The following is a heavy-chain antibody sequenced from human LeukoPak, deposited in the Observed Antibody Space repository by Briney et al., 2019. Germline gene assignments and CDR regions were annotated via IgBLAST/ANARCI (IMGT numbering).Heavy chain of an antibody. CDR3: ARDRVYDSSGYSDY. CDR2: IYHSGST. V-gene: IGHV4-4*02. J-gene: IGHJ4*02. Sequence: SGTLSLTCAVSGGSISSSNWWSWVRQPPGKGLEWIGEIYHSGSTNYNPSLKSRVTISVDKSKNQFSLKLSSVTAADTAVYYCARDRVYDSSGYSDYWGQGTLVTVSS. D-gene: IGHD3-22*01. CDR1: GGSISSSNW.